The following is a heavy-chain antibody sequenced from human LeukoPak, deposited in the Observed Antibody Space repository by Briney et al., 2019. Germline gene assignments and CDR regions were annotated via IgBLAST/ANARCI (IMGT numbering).Heavy chain of an antibody. CDR1: GYTFTGYY. CDR2: INPNSGGT. CDR3: ASPFSSSDAFDI. D-gene: IGHD6-6*01. J-gene: IGHJ3*02. Sequence: GASVKVSCKASGYTFTGYYMHWVRQAPGRGLEWMGRINPNSGGTNYAQKFQGRVTMTRDTSISTAYMELSRLRSDDTAVYYCASPFSSSDAFDIWGQGTMVTVSS. V-gene: IGHV1-2*06.